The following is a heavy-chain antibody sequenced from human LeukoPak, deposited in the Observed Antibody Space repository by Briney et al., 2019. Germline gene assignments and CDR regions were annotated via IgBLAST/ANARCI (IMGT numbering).Heavy chain of an antibody. J-gene: IGHJ4*02. V-gene: IGHV3-23*01. CDR3: ARELLGYSSGWYVFDY. Sequence: PGGSLRLSCAASGFTFDDYDMSWVRQAPGKGLEWVSAIRGSGDRTHYADSVKGRFTISRDNSKNTLYLQMNSLRAEDTAVYYCARELLGYSSGWYVFDYWGQGTLVTVSS. D-gene: IGHD6-19*01. CDR2: IRGSGDRT. CDR1: GFTFDDYD.